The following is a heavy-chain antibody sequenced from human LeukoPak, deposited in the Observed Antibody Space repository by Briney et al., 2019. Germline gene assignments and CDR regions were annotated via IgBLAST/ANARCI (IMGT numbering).Heavy chain of an antibody. J-gene: IGHJ4*02. V-gene: IGHV1-18*01. Sequence: ASVKVSCKASGYTFTSYGISWVRRAPGQGLEWMGWISAYNGNTNHAQKLQGRVTMTTDTSTSTAYMELRSLRSDDTAVYYCARGSPYSSGWYGNQFDYWGQGTLVTVSS. CDR2: ISAYNGNT. CDR3: ARGSPYSSGWYGNQFDY. D-gene: IGHD6-19*01. CDR1: GYTFTSYG.